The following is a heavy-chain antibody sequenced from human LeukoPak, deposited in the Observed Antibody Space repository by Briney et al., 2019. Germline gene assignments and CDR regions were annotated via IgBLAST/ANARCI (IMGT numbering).Heavy chain of an antibody. CDR2: INHSGST. Sequence: PSETLSLTCAVYGGSFSGYYWSWIRQPPGKGLEWIGEINHSGSTNYNPSLKSRVTISVDTSKNQFSLKLSSVTAADTAVYYCARGDIITILGVVIQNWFDPWGQGTLVTVSS. D-gene: IGHD3-3*01. CDR1: GGSFSGYY. CDR3: ARGDIITILGVVIQNWFDP. J-gene: IGHJ5*02. V-gene: IGHV4-34*01.